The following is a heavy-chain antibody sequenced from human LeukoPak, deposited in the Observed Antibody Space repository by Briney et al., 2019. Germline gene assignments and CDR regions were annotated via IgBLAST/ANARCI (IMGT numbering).Heavy chain of an antibody. CDR3: AKDHDGDYGVLFDY. CDR2: IRYDGSNK. J-gene: IGHJ4*02. Sequence: AGGSLRLSCAASGFTFSSYGMHWVRQAPGKGLEWVAFIRYDGSNKYYADSVKGRFTISRDNSKNTLYLQMNSLRAEDTAVYYCAKDHDGDYGVLFDYWGQGTLVTVSS. CDR1: GFTFSSYG. D-gene: IGHD4-17*01. V-gene: IGHV3-30*02.